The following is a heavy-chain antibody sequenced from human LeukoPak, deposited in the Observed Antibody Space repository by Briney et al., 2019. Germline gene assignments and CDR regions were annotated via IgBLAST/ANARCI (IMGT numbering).Heavy chain of an antibody. CDR1: GYTLTELS. CDR2: ISAYNGNT. Sequence: ASVKVSCKVSGYTLTELSMHWVRQAPGKGLEWMGWISAYNGNTNYAQKLQGRVTMTTDTSTSTAYMELRSLRSDDTAVYYCARGGDGWELLDYWGQGTLVTVSS. V-gene: IGHV1-18*01. CDR3: ARGGDGWELLDY. D-gene: IGHD1-26*01. J-gene: IGHJ4*02.